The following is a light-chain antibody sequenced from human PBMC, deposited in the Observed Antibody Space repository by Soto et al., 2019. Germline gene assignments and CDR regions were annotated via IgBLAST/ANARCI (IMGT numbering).Light chain of an antibody. J-gene: IGLJ1*01. V-gene: IGLV2-14*01. CDR3: NSYTSTNTYV. CDR1: NTDVGGYNY. Sequence: QSVRTHPASVSWSPGHSITIACTGTNTDVGGYNYVSWYQQHPMKAPKLIIYEVTKRPSGVSARFSGSKSANTASLTISGLQAEDQADYYCNSYTSTNTYVFGTGTKVTXL. CDR2: EVT.